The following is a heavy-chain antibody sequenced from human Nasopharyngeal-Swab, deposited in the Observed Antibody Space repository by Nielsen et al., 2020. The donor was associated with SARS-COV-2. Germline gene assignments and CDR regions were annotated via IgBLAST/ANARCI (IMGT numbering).Heavy chain of an antibody. J-gene: IGHJ6*02. CDR2: ISSNGGST. CDR1: GFTFSSYA. V-gene: IGHV3-64*02. CDR3: ARDGGYSYGFSPNYGMDV. D-gene: IGHD5-18*01. Sequence: GESLKISCAASGFTFSSYAMHWVRQAPGKGLEYVSAISSNGGSTYYADSVKGRFTISRDNSKNTLYLQMGSLRAEDMAVYYCARDGGYSYGFSPNYGMDVWGQGTTVIFSS.